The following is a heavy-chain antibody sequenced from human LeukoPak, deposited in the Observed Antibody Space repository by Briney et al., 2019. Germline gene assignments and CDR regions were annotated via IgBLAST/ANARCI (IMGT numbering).Heavy chain of an antibody. Sequence: GGSLRLSCAASGFTFSSYAMSWVRQAPGKGLEWVSAISGSGGSTYYADSVKGRFTISRDNSKNTLYLQMNSLRAENTAVYYCAKQGSKAGKRVLFDYWGQGTLVTVSS. CDR2: ISGSGGST. CDR3: AKQGSKAGKRVLFDY. D-gene: IGHD6-19*01. J-gene: IGHJ4*02. V-gene: IGHV3-23*01. CDR1: GFTFSSYA.